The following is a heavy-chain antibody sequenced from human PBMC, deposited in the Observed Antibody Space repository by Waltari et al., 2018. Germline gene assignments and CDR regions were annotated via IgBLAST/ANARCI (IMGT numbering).Heavy chain of an antibody. V-gene: IGHV3-9*01. CDR2: ISWNSGII. Sequence: EVQLVESGGGLVQPGRSLRLSCAASGFTFDDYAMHWVRQAPGKGRGWVSGISWNSGIIGYADSVKGRFTISRDNAKNSLYLQMNSLRAEDTALYYCAKGTFLEWLSYGMDVWGQGTTVTVSS. D-gene: IGHD3-3*02. CDR1: GFTFDDYA. CDR3: AKGTFLEWLSYGMDV. J-gene: IGHJ6*02.